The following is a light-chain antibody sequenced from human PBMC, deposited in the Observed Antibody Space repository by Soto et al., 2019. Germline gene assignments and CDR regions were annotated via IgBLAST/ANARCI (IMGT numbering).Light chain of an antibody. Sequence: EIVMTQSPATLSVSPGERASLSCRASQSVNSKLAWYQQKLGQAPRLLISGASTRATGVPARFSGSGSGTEFTLTISSLQSEDFSVYYCQQYDNWPGTFGQGTKLAIK. CDR1: QSVNSK. CDR3: QQYDNWPGT. CDR2: GAS. V-gene: IGKV3-15*01. J-gene: IGKJ2*01.